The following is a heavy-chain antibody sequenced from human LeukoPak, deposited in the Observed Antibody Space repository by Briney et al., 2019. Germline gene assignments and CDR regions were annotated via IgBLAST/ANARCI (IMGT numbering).Heavy chain of an antibody. CDR1: ELTFSNYG. V-gene: IGHV3-30*02. D-gene: IGHD2-15*01. CDR2: IRYDGSNK. CDR3: AKSSSSSCPQD. Sequence: PGGSLRLSCAAAELTFSNYGMRWVRQAPGKGLEWVAVIRYDGSNKYYADFVKGRFTISRDNSKSTLYLQMNSLTAEDTAMYYCAKSSSSSCPQDWGQGTLVTVSS. J-gene: IGHJ4*03.